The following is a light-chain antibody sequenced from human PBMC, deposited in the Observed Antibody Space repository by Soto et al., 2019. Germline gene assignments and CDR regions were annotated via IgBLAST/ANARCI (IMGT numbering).Light chain of an antibody. CDR1: QSVSSSY. V-gene: IGKV3-20*01. J-gene: IGKJ1*01. CDR2: GAS. CDR3: QQYGSSPWT. Sequence: EIVLTQSPGTLSLSPGERATLSCRASQSVSSSYLAWYQQKPGPAPRLLIYGASSRATGIPDRFSGSGSGKDFTLTISILEPGEFGVYYCQQYGSSPWTFRQGTKVEIK.